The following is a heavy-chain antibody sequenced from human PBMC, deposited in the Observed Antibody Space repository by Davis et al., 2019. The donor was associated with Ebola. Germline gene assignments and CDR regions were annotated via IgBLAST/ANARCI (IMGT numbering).Heavy chain of an antibody. CDR1: GFTFSGSA. J-gene: IGHJ4*02. Sequence: GESLKISCAASGFTFSGSAMHWVRQASGKGLEWVGRIRSKANSYATAYAASVKGRFTISRDDSKNTAYLQMNSLKTEDTAVYYCAKTRDYARYFDYWGQGTLVTVSS. D-gene: IGHD4-17*01. CDR2: IRSKANSYAT. CDR3: AKTRDYARYFDY. V-gene: IGHV3-73*01.